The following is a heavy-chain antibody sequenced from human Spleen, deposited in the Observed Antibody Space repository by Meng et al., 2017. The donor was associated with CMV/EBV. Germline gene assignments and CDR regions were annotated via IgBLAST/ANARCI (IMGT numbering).Heavy chain of an antibody. V-gene: IGHV1-18*04. D-gene: IGHD3-22*01. CDR3: ARIYTWGYSKIDF. J-gene: IGHJ4*02. CDR1: GYTFTGYY. Sequence: ASVKVSCKASGYTFTGYYMHWVRQAPGQGLEWMGWINAYNGNTDYMQKFQGRVTMTTDTSTRTAYLELRSLRSDDTAVYYCARIYTWGYSKIDFWGQGTQVTVSS. CDR2: INAYNGNT.